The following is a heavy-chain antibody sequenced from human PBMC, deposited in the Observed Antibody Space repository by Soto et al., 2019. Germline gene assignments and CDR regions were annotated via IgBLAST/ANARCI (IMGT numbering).Heavy chain of an antibody. V-gene: IGHV3-66*01. Sequence: EVQLVESGGGLVQPGGSLRLSCAASGFTVSSKYMTWVRQAPGQGLEWVSLLQTGGTTYYADSVKGRFTISRDTSENTLHLQLDSLRVEDTAVYYCARDDVLCDGVRCYGIPLDVLGKGTTVTVSS. CDR2: LQTGGTT. D-gene: IGHD2-15*01. CDR3: ARDDVLCDGVRCYGIPLDV. J-gene: IGHJ6*04. CDR1: GFTVSSKY.